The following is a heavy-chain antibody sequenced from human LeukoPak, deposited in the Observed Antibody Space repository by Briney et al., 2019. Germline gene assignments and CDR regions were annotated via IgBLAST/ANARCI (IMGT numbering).Heavy chain of an antibody. CDR3: ARAGQYYYDSSGYYN. V-gene: IGHV3-33*01. Sequence: GGSLRLSCAASGFTFSSYGMHWVRQAPGKGLEWVAVIWYDGSNKYYADSVKGRFTISRDNSKNTLYPQMNSLRAEDTAVYYCARAGQYYYDSSGYYNWGQGTLVTVSS. CDR2: IWYDGSNK. CDR1: GFTFSSYG. J-gene: IGHJ4*02. D-gene: IGHD3-22*01.